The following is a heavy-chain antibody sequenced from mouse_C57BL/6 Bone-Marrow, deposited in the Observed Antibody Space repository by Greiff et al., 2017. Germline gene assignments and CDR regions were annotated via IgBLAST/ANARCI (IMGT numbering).Heavy chain of an antibody. V-gene: IGHV5-9*01. J-gene: IGHJ3*01. D-gene: IGHD3-3*01. CDR2: ISGGGGNT. CDR1: GFTFSSYT. CDR3: ARRGDHTPTKGGFAY. Sequence: EVQLVESGGGLVKPGGSLKLSCAASGFTFSSYTMSWVRQTPEKRLEWVATISGGGGNTYYPDSVKGRFTISRDNAKNTLYLQMSSLRSEDTALYYCARRGDHTPTKGGFAYWGQGTLVTVSA.